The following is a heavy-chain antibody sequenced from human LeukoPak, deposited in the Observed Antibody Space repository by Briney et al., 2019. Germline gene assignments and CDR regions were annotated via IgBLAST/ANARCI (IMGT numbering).Heavy chain of an antibody. CDR2: ISSSSSYI. Sequence: PGGSLRLSCAASGFTFSSYSMNWVRQAPGKGLEWVSSISSSSSYIYYADSVKGRFTTSRDNAKNSLYLQMNSLRAEDTAVYYCARSLYGVNYGDAFDIWGQGTMVTVSS. V-gene: IGHV3-21*01. D-gene: IGHD4-23*01. CDR1: GFTFSSYS. CDR3: ARSLYGVNYGDAFDI. J-gene: IGHJ3*02.